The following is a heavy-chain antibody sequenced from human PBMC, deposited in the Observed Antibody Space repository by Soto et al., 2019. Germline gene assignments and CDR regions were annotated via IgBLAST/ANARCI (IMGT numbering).Heavy chain of an antibody. V-gene: IGHV1-18*01. CDR2: INAYSGNT. Sequence: QVQLVQSGAEVKKPGASVKVSCKASGYTFINYGISWVRQAPGQGLEWMGWINAYSGNTNSAEKLQGRVNMTTDTSTNTAYMELRSLRYDDTAVYYCVRRGPVGATPYYFDYWGQGTLVTVSS. D-gene: IGHD1-26*01. CDR1: GYTFINYG. CDR3: VRRGPVGATPYYFDY. J-gene: IGHJ4*02.